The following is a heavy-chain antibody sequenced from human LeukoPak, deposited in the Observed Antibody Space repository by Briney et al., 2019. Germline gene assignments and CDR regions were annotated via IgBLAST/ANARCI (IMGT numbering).Heavy chain of an antibody. CDR2: ISGSGGST. CDR3: ARETGSAVGSTDFDY. J-gene: IGHJ4*02. Sequence: TGGSLRLSCAASGFTFSSYAMTWVRQAPGKGLEWVSTISGSGGSTYYADSVKGRFTISRDNAKNTLYLQMNSLRAEDTAVYYCARETGSAVGSTDFDYWGQGTLVTVSS. D-gene: IGHD4-17*01. V-gene: IGHV3-23*01. CDR1: GFTFSSYA.